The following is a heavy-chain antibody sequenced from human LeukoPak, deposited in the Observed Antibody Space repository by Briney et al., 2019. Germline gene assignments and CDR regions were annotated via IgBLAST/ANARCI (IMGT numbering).Heavy chain of an antibody. CDR3: ARRKYSSSSRGIPDAFDI. CDR1: GFTFSSYS. CDR2: ISSSSSYI. D-gene: IGHD6-6*01. Sequence: GGSLRLSCAASGFTFSSYSMNWVRQAPGKGLEWVSSISSSSSYIYYADSVKGRFTISRDNAKNSLYLQMNSPRAEDTAVYYCARRKYSSSSRGIPDAFDIWGQGTMVTVSS. V-gene: IGHV3-21*01. J-gene: IGHJ3*02.